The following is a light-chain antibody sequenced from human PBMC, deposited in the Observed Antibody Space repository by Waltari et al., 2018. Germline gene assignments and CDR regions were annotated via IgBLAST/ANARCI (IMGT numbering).Light chain of an antibody. V-gene: IGLV2-8*01. CDR1: TSDVGGYNY. J-gene: IGLJ2*01. Sequence: QSALTQPPSASGSPGQSVTISCTGTTSDVGGYNYVSWYQQHPGQAPKLIISAVTKRPSGVPDRFSGSKSGNTASLTVSGLQAEDEADYYCSSYAHSNTVVFGGGTRLTVL. CDR2: AVT. CDR3: SSYAHSNTVV.